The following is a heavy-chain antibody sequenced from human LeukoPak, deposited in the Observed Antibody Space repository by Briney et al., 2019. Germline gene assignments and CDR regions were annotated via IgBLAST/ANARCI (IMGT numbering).Heavy chain of an antibody. CDR2: ISYDGSNK. V-gene: IGHV3-30*18. D-gene: IGHD6-19*01. J-gene: IGHJ4*02. CDR3: AKPAHSSGWYVDY. CDR1: GFTFSSYG. Sequence: GGSLRLSCAASGFTFSSYGMHCVRQAPGKGLEWVAVISYDGSNKYYADSVKGRFTISRDNSKNTLYLQMNSLRAEDTAVYYCAKPAHSSGWYVDYWGQGTLVTVSS.